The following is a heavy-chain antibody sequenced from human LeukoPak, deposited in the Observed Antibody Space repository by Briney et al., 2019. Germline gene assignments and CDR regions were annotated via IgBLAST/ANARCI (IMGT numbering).Heavy chain of an antibody. D-gene: IGHD3-22*01. CDR1: GGSISSTSYF. Sequence: LSETLSLTCTVSGGSISSTSYFWGWIRQPPGKGLEWIGSIYYSGSTYYNPSLKSRVTISVDTSKNQFSLKLSSVTAADTAVYYCARVSTMIVVAYYYYFDYWGQGTLVTVSS. CDR2: IYYSGST. J-gene: IGHJ4*02. V-gene: IGHV4-39*07. CDR3: ARVSTMIVVAYYYYFDY.